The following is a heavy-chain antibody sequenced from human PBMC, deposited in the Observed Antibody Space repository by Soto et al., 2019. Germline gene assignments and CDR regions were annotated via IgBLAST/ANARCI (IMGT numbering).Heavy chain of an antibody. D-gene: IGHD3-22*01. J-gene: IGHJ4*02. CDR3: ARSEDSSGPSRHDY. Sequence: EVQLVQSGAEVKKPGESLKISCKGSGYSFTNYWIGWVRQMPGKGLEWMGIIYPGDSDTKYSPSFQCQVTISADKSITTADLQWSSLKASDTAIYYCARSEDSSGPSRHDYWGQGTLVTVSS. V-gene: IGHV5-51*01. CDR1: GYSFTNYW. CDR2: IYPGDSDT.